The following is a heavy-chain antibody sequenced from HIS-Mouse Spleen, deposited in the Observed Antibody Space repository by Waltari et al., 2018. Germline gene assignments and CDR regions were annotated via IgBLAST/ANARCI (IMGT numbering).Heavy chain of an antibody. CDR3: ARHYYYGSGSYYFDY. CDR2: SYSVGSK. Sequence: EVQLVETGGGLIQPGGSLRLSCAASGFTVSSNYMSWVRQAPGKGLDWVSVSYSVGSKYYADSVKGRFTISRDNSKNTLYLQMNSLRAEDTAVYYCARHYYYGSGSYYFDYWGQGTLVTVSS. V-gene: IGHV3-53*02. J-gene: IGHJ4*02. CDR1: GFTVSSNY. D-gene: IGHD3-10*01.